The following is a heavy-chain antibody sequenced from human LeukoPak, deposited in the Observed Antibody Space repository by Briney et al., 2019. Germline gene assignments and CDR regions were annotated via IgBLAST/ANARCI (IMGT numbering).Heavy chain of an antibody. CDR2: INPNSGGT. J-gene: IGHJ3*02. D-gene: IGHD3-3*01. CDR3: ARDFTYYDFWSGEGAFDI. V-gene: IGHV1-2*02. Sequence: EASVKLSCKASGYTFTGYYMHWVRQAPGQGLEWMGWINPNSGGTNYAQKFQGRVTMTRDTSISTAYMELGRLRSDDTAVYYCARDFTYYDFWSGEGAFDIWGQGTMVTVSS. CDR1: GYTFTGYY.